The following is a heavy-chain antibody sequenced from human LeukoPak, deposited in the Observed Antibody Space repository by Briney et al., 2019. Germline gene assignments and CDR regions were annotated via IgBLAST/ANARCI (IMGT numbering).Heavy chain of an antibody. CDR2: LDRDGSEK. CDR1: GLTSRSFW. V-gene: IGHV3-7*01. CDR3: TRERDGRFFDY. D-gene: IGHD5-24*01. J-gene: IGHJ4*02. Sequence: GGSLRFSCAFSGLTSRSFWISWVRQAPGKGLEWGANLDRDGSEKYFVDSVKGRFTISRDNSENSLHRKMNNLRAEDTALYYCTRERDGRFFDYWGQGTLVTVSS.